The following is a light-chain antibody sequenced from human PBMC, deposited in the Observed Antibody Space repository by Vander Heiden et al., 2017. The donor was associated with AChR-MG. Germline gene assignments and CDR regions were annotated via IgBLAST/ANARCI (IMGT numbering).Light chain of an antibody. V-gene: IGLV2-14*03. J-gene: IGLJ3*02. Sequence: QSALTQPASVSGSPGQSLTISCTGTSTDVVGYDYVYWYQQHPGRAPKLIIYDVSKRPSGVSNRFSGSKSDNTASLTISGLQAEDEANYYCTVYTSSSTRWLFGGGTKLTVL. CDR3: TVYTSSSTRWL. CDR1: STDVVGYDY. CDR2: DVS.